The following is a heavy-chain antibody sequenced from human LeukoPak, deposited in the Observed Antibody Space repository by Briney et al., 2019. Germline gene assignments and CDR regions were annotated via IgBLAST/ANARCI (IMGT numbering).Heavy chain of an antibody. Sequence: PGGSLRLSCAASGFTFSSYARSWVRQAPGKGLEWVSAISGSGGSTYYADSVKGRFTISRDNSKNTLYLQMNSLRAEDTAVYYCAKDYYDSSGYYYFDYWGQGTLVTVSS. CDR3: AKDYYDSSGYYYFDY. D-gene: IGHD3-22*01. CDR2: ISGSGGST. V-gene: IGHV3-23*01. CDR1: GFTFSSYA. J-gene: IGHJ4*02.